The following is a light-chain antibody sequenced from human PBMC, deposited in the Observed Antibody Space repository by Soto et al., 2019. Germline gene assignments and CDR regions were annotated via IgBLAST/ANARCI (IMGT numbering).Light chain of an antibody. V-gene: IGKV3-20*01. CDR2: AAS. J-gene: IGKJ1*01. CDR3: QQYGSPPWT. Sequence: EIVLTQSPGTLSLSPGERATLSCRASQSVTSTHLAWYQQKPGQAPRLLIYAASSRATGIPDRFSGSGSGTGFTLTISRLEPEDFAVYYCQQYGSPPWTFGQGTKVEIK. CDR1: QSVTSTH.